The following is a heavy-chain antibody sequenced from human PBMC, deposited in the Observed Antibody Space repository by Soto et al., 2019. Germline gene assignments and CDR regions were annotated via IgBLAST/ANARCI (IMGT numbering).Heavy chain of an antibody. CDR2: INHSGST. Sequence: SETLSLTCAVYGGSFSGYYWSWIRQPPGKGLEWIGEINHSGSTNYNPSLKSRVTISVDTSKNQFSLKLSSVTAADTAVYYCAGPFWREWFLGYYYYGMDVWGQGTTVTVS. CDR1: GGSFSGYY. D-gene: IGHD3-3*01. V-gene: IGHV4-34*01. J-gene: IGHJ6*02. CDR3: AGPFWREWFLGYYYYGMDV.